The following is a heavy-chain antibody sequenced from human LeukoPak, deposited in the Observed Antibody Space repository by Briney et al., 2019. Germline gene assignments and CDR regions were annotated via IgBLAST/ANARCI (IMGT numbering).Heavy chain of an antibody. CDR3: AKGRANIFYYYYMDV. Sequence: GGSLRLSCEASGITFSSYGMSWVRQVLGKGLEWVSAISGRGDGTYYADSVKGRFTISRDNSKNTVYLQMNILRAEDTAVYYCAKGRANIFYYYYMDVWGKGTTVTISS. V-gene: IGHV3-23*01. J-gene: IGHJ6*03. CDR2: ISGRGDGT. CDR1: GITFSSYG.